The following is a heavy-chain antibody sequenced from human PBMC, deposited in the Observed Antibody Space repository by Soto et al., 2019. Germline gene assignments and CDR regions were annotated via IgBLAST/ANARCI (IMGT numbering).Heavy chain of an antibody. J-gene: IGHJ3*02. V-gene: IGHV3-30-3*01. CDR2: ISYDGSNK. Sequence: VQLVESGGGVVQPGRSLRLSCAASGFTFSSYAMHWVRQAPGKGLEWVAVISYDGSNKYYADSVKGRFTISRDNSKNTLYLQMNSLRAEDTAVYYCARGEEENYGGAFDIWGQGTMVTVSS. CDR3: ARGEEENYGGAFDI. D-gene: IGHD1-7*01. CDR1: GFTFSSYA.